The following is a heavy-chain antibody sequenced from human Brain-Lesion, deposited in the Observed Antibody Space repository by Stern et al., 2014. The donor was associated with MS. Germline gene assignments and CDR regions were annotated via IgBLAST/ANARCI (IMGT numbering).Heavy chain of an antibody. Sequence: VQLXXSGAEVKKPGASVKVSCKTSGYIFTGYYIHWVRQAPGQGLEWMAWINPNTGGPKYAQKFQGRVTMSRDTSISTAYVELSSLTSDDTAVYYCARDQRGITIFGVVTDYYYLGMDVWGQGTTVTVSS. J-gene: IGHJ6*02. V-gene: IGHV1-2*02. CDR2: INPNTGGP. CDR1: GYIFTGYY. CDR3: ARDQRGITIFGVVTDYYYLGMDV. D-gene: IGHD3-3*01.